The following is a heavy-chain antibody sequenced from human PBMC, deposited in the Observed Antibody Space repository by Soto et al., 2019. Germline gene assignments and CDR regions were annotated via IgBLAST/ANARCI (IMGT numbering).Heavy chain of an antibody. D-gene: IGHD1-26*01. V-gene: IGHV3-49*04. J-gene: IGHJ6*02. CDR2: IRTLVFGGTT. CDR1: GFTFGDYA. Sequence: PGGSLRLSCTTSGFTFGDYAVTWVRQAPGKGLEWVGFIRTLVFGGTTEYAASVRGRFTISRDDSKSIAYLQMNSLENEDTAVYYCTRAHSESDLIDVWGQGTTVTVSS. CDR3: TRAHSESDLIDV.